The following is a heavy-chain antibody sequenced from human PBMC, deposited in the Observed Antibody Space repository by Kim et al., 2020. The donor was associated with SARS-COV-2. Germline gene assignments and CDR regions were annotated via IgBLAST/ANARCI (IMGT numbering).Heavy chain of an antibody. CDR1: GFTFSSYS. D-gene: IGHD2-15*01. Sequence: GGSLRLSCAASGFTFSSYSMNWVRQAPGKGLEWVSSISSSSSYIYYADSVKGRFTISRDNAKNSLYLQMNSLRAEDTAVYYCARDADIVVVVAATIYYYYYGMDVWGQGTTVTVSS. J-gene: IGHJ6*02. V-gene: IGHV3-21*01. CDR3: ARDADIVVVVAATIYYYYYGMDV. CDR2: ISSSSSYI.